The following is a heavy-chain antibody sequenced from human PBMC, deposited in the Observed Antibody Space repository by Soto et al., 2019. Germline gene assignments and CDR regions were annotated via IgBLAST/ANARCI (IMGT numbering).Heavy chain of an antibody. CDR3: ARVNYDFWSGYYTTGDFDY. J-gene: IGHJ4*02. CDR1: GYTFTSYG. CDR2: ISAYNGNT. D-gene: IGHD3-3*01. V-gene: IGHV1-18*01. Sequence: ASVKVSCKASGYTFTSYGISWVRQAPGQGLEWMGWISAYNGNTNYAQKLQGRVTMTTDTSTSTAYMELRSLRSDDTAVYYCARVNYDFWSGYYTTGDFDYWGQGTLVTVSS.